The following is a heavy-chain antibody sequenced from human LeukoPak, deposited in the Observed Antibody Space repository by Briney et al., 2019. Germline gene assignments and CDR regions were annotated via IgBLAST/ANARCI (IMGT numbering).Heavy chain of an antibody. Sequence: GGSLRLSCAASGFTFSSYAMSWVRQAPRKELEWVSAISGSGGSTYYADSVKGRFTISRDNSKNTLYLQMNSLRAEDTAVYYCAKARRIQLWLSWGQGTLVTVSS. J-gene: IGHJ5*02. D-gene: IGHD5-18*01. V-gene: IGHV3-23*01. CDR3: AKARRIQLWLS. CDR1: GFTFSSYA. CDR2: ISGSGGST.